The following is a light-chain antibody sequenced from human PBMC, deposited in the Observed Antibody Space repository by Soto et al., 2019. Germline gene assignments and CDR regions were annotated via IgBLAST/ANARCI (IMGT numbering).Light chain of an antibody. CDR1: QSVSSNY. V-gene: IGKV3-20*01. CDR3: QQYGSSPPIT. Sequence: EIVLTQSPGTLSLSQGERATLSRRASQSVSSNYLAWYQQKPGQAPRLLIYAASSRATGIPDRFSGSGSGTDFTLTISRLEPEDFAVYYCQQYGSSPPITFGQGTRLEIK. CDR2: AAS. J-gene: IGKJ5*01.